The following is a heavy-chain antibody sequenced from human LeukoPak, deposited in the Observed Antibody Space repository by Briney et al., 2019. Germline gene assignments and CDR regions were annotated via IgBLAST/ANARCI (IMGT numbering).Heavy chain of an antibody. CDR2: IYYSGST. V-gene: IGHV4-59*01. CDR3: ARSPKWYDWFDP. CDR1: GPSFSGDY. J-gene: IGHJ5*02. Sequence: PSETLSLTCAVYGPSFSGDYWSWIRQPPGKGLEWIRYIYYSGSTNYNPSLKSRVTISVDTSKNQFSLKLSSVTAADAAVYYCARSPKWYDWFDPWGQGTLVTVSS. D-gene: IGHD2-8*01.